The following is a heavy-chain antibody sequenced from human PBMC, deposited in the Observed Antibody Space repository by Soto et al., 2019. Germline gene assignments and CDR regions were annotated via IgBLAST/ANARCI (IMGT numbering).Heavy chain of an antibody. Sequence: QVQLVQSGAEVKKPGSSGKVSCKASGDTLSTHGISWVRQAPGQGLEWMGGAIPIIGTTDYAEKFQGRVTITADESTTTSYMDLSSLVPADTAVYYCAAGDSSATGDHWGQGTLVTVSS. D-gene: IGHD6-19*01. V-gene: IGHV1-69*01. J-gene: IGHJ4*02. CDR1: GDTLSTHG. CDR3: AAGDSSATGDH. CDR2: AIPIIGTT.